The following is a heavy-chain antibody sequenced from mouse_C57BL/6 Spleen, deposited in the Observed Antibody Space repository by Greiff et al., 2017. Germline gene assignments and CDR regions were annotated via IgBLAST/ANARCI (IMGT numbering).Heavy chain of an antibody. V-gene: IGHV10-1*01. Sequence: EVQGVESGGGLVQPKGSLKLSCAASGFSFNTYAMNWVRQAPGKGLEWVARIRSKSNNYATYYADSVKDRFTISRDDSESMLYLQMNNLKTEDTAMYYGVRHGGDGYYVPHFDYWGQGTTLTVSS. D-gene: IGHD2-3*01. CDR1: GFSFNTYA. J-gene: IGHJ2*01. CDR2: IRSKSNNYAT. CDR3: VRHGGDGYYVPHFDY.